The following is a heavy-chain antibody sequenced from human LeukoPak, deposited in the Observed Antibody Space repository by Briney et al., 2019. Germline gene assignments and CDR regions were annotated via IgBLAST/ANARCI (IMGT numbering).Heavy chain of an antibody. CDR2: IDYDSSHI. V-gene: IGHV3-21*01. CDR1: GFTFTTSA. J-gene: IGHJ4*02. Sequence: PRGSLRLSCAAPGFTFTTSAMNWVRQVPGKGLEWVSSIDYDSSHIYYAASVRGRFTISRDNARNSVYLQMDSLRVEDTAVYYCTRDPLRYLRVGHYDYWGQGTLVAVSS. CDR3: TRDPLRYLRVGHYDY. D-gene: IGHD3-9*01.